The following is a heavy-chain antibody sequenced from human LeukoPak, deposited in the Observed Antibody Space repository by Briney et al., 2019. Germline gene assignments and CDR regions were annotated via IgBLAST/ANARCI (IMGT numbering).Heavy chain of an antibody. V-gene: IGHV3-74*01. CDR1: GFTFSSYW. CDR2: INSDGIST. D-gene: IGHD5-18*01. Sequence: PGGSLRLSCAASGFTFSSYWMHWVRQAPGRGLVWVSRINSDGISTTYADSVKGRFTISRDNAKNTLYLQMNSLRAEDTAVYYCARTGYSYGYGLVDYWRQGTLVTVSS. CDR3: ARTGYSYGYGLVDY. J-gene: IGHJ4*02.